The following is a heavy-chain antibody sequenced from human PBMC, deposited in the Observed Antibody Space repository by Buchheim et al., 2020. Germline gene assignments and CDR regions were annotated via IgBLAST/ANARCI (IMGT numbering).Heavy chain of an antibody. D-gene: IGHD1-1*01. CDR2: ITASGAGT. CDR3: AKDWNDFDY. Sequence: EVQLLESGGGLVQPGGSLRLSCAASGFTFSTYGMSWVRQAPGKGLEWVSAITASGAGTYYADSVRGRFTIPRDNSKNTLYLQMISLRADDTAVYYCAKDWNDFDYWGQGTL. J-gene: IGHJ4*02. CDR1: GFTFSTYG. V-gene: IGHV3-23*01.